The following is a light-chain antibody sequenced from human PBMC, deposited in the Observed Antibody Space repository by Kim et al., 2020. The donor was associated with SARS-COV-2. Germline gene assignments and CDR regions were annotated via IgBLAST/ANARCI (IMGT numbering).Light chain of an antibody. CDR2: GAS. CDR1: QGIRND. J-gene: IGKJ3*01. CDR3: LQHSNFPFT. Sequence: SSVGDRVTITCRASQGIRNDLGWYQQNPGRAPKRLIYGASSLQSGVPSRFSGSGSGTEFTLTNSSLQPEDFATYFCLQHSNFPFTFGPGTRVDIK. V-gene: IGKV1-17*01.